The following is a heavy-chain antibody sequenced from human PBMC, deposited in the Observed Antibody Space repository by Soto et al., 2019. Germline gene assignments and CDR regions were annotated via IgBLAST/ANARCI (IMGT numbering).Heavy chain of an antibody. J-gene: IGHJ3*02. V-gene: IGHV1-8*01. CDR3: ASSLLTNCGNSAFDI. D-gene: IGHD7-27*01. CDR1: GDTFTSYD. CDR2: MNPNSGNT. Sequence: ASVKVSCNASGDTFTSYDINWGRQATGQGLEWMGGMNPNSGNTGYAQKFQGRVTMTRNTSISTAYMELSSLRSEDTAVYYCASSLLTNCGNSAFDIWGQGTMVTVSS.